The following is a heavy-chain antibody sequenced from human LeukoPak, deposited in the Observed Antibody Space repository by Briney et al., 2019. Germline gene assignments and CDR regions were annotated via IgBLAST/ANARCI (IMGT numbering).Heavy chain of an antibody. J-gene: IGHJ4*02. D-gene: IGHD6-19*01. Sequence: SETLSLTCTVSGGSISSTSYYWGWIRQPPGKGLEWIGSIYYSGNTYYNPSLKSRVTISVDTSKNQFSLKLNSVTAADTAVYYCAREGARQWLNEVNYWGQGTLVTVSS. CDR3: AREGARQWLNEVNY. CDR2: IYYSGNT. V-gene: IGHV4-39*07. CDR1: GGSISSTSYY.